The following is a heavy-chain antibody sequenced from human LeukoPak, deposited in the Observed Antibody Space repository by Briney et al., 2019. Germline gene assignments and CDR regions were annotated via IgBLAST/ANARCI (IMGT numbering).Heavy chain of an antibody. V-gene: IGHV3-23*01. CDR1: GFTFSNYG. Sequence: GGTLRLSCVASGFTFSNYGMSWVRQAPGKGLEWVSGISGSGGDTYYADSVKGRFTVSRDNYKKTLYVQMNSLRAEDTAVYYCAKGPLAVEHSTHRFDFWGQGTLVTVSS. CDR2: ISGSGGDT. J-gene: IGHJ4*02. D-gene: IGHD1/OR15-1a*01. CDR3: AKGPLAVEHSTHRFDF.